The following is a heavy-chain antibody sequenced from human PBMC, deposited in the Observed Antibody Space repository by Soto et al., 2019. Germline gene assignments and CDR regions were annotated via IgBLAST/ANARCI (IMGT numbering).Heavy chain of an antibody. D-gene: IGHD3-22*01. CDR2: IYSGGST. CDR1: GFTVSSNY. J-gene: IGHJ4*02. V-gene: IGHV3-53*02. CDR3: ARRTPYYYDSSGYYYLDY. Sequence: EVQLVETGGGLIQPGGSLRLSCAASGFTVSSNYMSWVRQAPGKGLEWVSVIYSGGSTYYADSVKGRFTISRDNSKNTLYLQMNSLRAEDTAVYYCARRTPYYYDSSGYYYLDYWGQGTLVTVSS.